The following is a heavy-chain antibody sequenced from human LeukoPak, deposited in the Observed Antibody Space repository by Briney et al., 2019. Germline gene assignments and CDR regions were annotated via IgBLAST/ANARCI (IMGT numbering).Heavy chain of an antibody. J-gene: IGHJ4*02. CDR1: GFTFSSYA. D-gene: IGHD3-22*01. CDR2: ISSNGGST. Sequence: PGGSLRLSCAASGFTFSSYAMHWVRQAPGKGLEYVSAISSNGGSTYYANSVKGRFTISRDNSKNTLYLQMGSLRAEDMAVYYCARGSYYDSSGLPAFDYWGQETLVTVSS. CDR3: ARGSYYDSSGLPAFDY. V-gene: IGHV3-64*01.